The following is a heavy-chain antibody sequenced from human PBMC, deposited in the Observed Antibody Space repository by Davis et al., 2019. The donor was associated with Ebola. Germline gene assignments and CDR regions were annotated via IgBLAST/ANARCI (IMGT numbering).Heavy chain of an antibody. D-gene: IGHD3-16*01. V-gene: IGHV1-2*02. Sequence: ASVKVSCKTSGYTFIAYYIHWVRQAPGQGLEWMGWIDPKSGDGNYAPKFQGRVTMTTDTSISTAYMDLSSLKSDDTAVFYCARELHGGEFNFWGQGTLVTVSS. CDR1: GYTFIAYY. CDR3: ARELHGGEFNF. CDR2: IDPKSGDG. J-gene: IGHJ4*02.